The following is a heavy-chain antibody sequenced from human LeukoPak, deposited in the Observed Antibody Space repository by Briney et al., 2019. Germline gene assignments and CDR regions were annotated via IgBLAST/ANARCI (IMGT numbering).Heavy chain of an antibody. CDR2: IYSGGST. CDR1: GFTVSSNY. D-gene: IGHD2-15*01. Sequence: GGSLRLSCAASGFTVSSNYMSWVRQAPGKGLEWVSVIYSGGSTYYADSVKGRFTISRDNYKNTLYLQMNSLRAEDTAVYYCARVRSGRDAFDIWGQGTMVTVSS. CDR3: ARVRSGRDAFDI. V-gene: IGHV3-66*02. J-gene: IGHJ3*02.